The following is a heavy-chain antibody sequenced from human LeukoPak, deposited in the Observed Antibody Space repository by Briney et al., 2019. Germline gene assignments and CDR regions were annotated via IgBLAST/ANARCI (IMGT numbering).Heavy chain of an antibody. CDR3: ARASDITPNV. CDR2: IYSSGST. Sequence: LETLSLTCTVSGGSISTYYWSWIRQPAGKGLEWIGRIYSSGSTNYSPSLKSRVTMSVDTSKNQFSLKLSSVTAADTAVYYCARASDITPNVWGKGTTVTVSS. J-gene: IGHJ6*04. CDR1: GGSISTYY. V-gene: IGHV4-4*07. D-gene: IGHD2-15*01.